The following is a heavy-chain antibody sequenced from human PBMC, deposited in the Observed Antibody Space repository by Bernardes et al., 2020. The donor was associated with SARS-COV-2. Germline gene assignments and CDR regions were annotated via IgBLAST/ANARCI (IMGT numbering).Heavy chain of an antibody. J-gene: IGHJ4*02. V-gene: IGHV3-23*01. CDR2: ISGSGGST. CDR3: AKGGLGGSYSAFDY. Sequence: GGSLRLSCAASGFTFNSYAMNWVRQAPGKGLEWVSAISGSGGSTYYADSVKGRFTISRDNSKNTLYLQMNSLRAEDTAVYYCAKGGLGGSYSAFDYWGQGTLVTVSS. D-gene: IGHD1-26*01. CDR1: GFTFNSYA.